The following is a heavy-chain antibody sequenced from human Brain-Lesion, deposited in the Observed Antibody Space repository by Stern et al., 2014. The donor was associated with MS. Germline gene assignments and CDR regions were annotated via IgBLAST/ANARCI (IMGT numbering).Heavy chain of an antibody. CDR2: IFPRDSNT. D-gene: IGHD5-12*01. CDR3: ARSPATPSGYDRFDY. V-gene: IGHV5-51*03. J-gene: IGHJ4*02. Sequence: VQLGQSGAEVKKPGESLKISCEASGYLFDDYWIGWVRQMSGRGLELVAIIFPRDSNTRYSPSVQGQATISADKSLSTPYLQWSSLRASDPALYSCARSPATPSGYDRFDYWGQGALVTVSS. CDR1: GYLFDDYW.